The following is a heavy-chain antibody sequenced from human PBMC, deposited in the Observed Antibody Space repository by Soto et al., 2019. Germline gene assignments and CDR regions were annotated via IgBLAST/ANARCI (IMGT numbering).Heavy chain of an antibody. CDR1: GFTFSSYA. CDR3: ASLTEMATKRGGGAFDI. CDR2: ISYDGSNK. J-gene: IGHJ3*02. Sequence: QVQLVESGGGVVQPGRSLRLSCAASGFTFSSYAMHWVRQAPGKGLEWVAVISYDGSNKYYADSVKGRFTISRDNSKNTLYLQMNSLRAEDTAVYYCASLTEMATKRGGGAFDIWGQGTIVTVSS. V-gene: IGHV3-30-3*01. D-gene: IGHD5-12*01.